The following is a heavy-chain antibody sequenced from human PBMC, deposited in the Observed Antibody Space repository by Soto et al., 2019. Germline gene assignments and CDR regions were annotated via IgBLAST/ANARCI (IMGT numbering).Heavy chain of an antibody. CDR1: GGTFSSYA. Sequence: GASVKVSCKASGGTFSSYAISWVRQAPGQGLEWMGGIIPIFGTANYAQKFQGRVTITADESTSTAYMELSSLRSEDTAVYYCANIRYCSSTSCLRDYGMDVWGQGTTVTVSS. J-gene: IGHJ6*02. CDR2: IIPIFGTA. V-gene: IGHV1-69*13. D-gene: IGHD2-2*01. CDR3: ANIRYCSSTSCLRDYGMDV.